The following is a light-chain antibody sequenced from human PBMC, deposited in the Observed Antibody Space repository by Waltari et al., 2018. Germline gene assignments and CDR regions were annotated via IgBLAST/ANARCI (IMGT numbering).Light chain of an antibody. V-gene: IGLV2-14*01. Sequence: QSALTQPASVSGSPGQSITISCTGSPSDIGTYEFFFWYQHHPGKAPKLIICEVIFRPPGVSSRFSGSKSGNTASLTVSGLQAEDEAVYYCSSYTLKNTVIFGGGTKLTVL. CDR2: EVI. CDR3: SSYTLKNTVI. CDR1: PSDIGTYEF. J-gene: IGLJ2*01.